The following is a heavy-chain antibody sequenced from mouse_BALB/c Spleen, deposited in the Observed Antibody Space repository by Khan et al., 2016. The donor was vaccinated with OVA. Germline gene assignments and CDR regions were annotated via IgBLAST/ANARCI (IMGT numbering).Heavy chain of an antibody. CDR3: ARGLDGYYAMDY. V-gene: IGHV5-9-3*01. CDR1: GFTFSSFA. J-gene: IGHJ4*01. Sequence: EVELVESGGGVVKPGGSLKLSCSASGFTFSSFAMPWVRQTPEKRLEWVATISTGGHYTFYPDSVKGRFTITRDNARNTLYLQMSSLRSEDTAMYYCARGLDGYYAMDYWGQGTSVTVSS. CDR2: ISTGGHYT. D-gene: IGHD2-3*01.